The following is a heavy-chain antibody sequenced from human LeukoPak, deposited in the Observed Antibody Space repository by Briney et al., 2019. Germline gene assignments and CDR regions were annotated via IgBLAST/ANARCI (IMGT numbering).Heavy chain of an antibody. J-gene: IGHJ3*02. CDR2: IIPIFGTA. CDR1: GGTFSSYT. D-gene: IGHD5-12*01. Sequence: SVKVSCKASGGTFSSYTISRVRQAPGQGLEWMGGIIPIFGTANYAQKFQGRVTITADKSTSTAYMELSSLRSEDTAVYYCARGGIVATIGDAFDIWGQGTMVTVSS. V-gene: IGHV1-69*06. CDR3: ARGGIVATIGDAFDI.